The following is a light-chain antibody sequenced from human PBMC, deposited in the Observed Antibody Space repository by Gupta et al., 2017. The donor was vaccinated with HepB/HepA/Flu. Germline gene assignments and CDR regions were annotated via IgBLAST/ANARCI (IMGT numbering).Light chain of an antibody. Sequence: DLGMTQSPASLAVSLGERATINCKSSQSVLYSSNNKNYLAWYQQKPGQPPKLLIYWASTRESGVPDRFSGSGSGTDFTLTISSLQAEDVAVYYCQQYYSTPPTFGQGTKVEIK. CDR2: WAS. CDR3: QQYYSTPPT. J-gene: IGKJ1*01. CDR1: QSVLYSSNNKNY. V-gene: IGKV4-1*01.